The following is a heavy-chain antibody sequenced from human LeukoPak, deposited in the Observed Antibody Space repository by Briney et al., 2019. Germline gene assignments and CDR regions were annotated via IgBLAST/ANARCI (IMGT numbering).Heavy chain of an antibody. CDR2: IKQDGSEK. CDR3: ARDNGVVHGVYYMDV. Sequence: GRSLRLSCAASGFTFSNYWMTWVRQAPGKGLEWVADIKQDGSEKLYVNSVRGRFTISRDNAKMSLFLQMNSLRAEDTAVYYCARDNGVVHGVYYMDVWGKGTTVTVS. CDR1: GFTFSNYW. V-gene: IGHV3-7*01. J-gene: IGHJ6*03. D-gene: IGHD3-3*01.